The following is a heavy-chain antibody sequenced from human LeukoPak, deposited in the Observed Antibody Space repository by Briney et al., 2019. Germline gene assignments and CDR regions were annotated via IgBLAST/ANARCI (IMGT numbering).Heavy chain of an antibody. J-gene: IGHJ6*03. V-gene: IGHV1-18*01. D-gene: IGHD6-19*01. Sequence: GASVNVSSTASGYTFTIYGISWVRQAPGQGLEWMGWISAYNGNTNYAQKLQGRVTMTTDTSTSTAYMELRSLRSDDTAVYYCARVGSGYYYMDVCGKGTTVTVSS. CDR3: ARVGSGYYYMDV. CDR2: ISAYNGNT. CDR1: GYTFTIYG.